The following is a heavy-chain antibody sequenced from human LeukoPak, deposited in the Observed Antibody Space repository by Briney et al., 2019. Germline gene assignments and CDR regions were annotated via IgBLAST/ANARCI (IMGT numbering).Heavy chain of an antibody. J-gene: IGHJ6*03. CDR1: GDSVSSNSAA. CDR2: TYYRSKWYN. D-gene: IGHD2-15*01. CDR3: ARGHCSGGSCYLGLPYYYYYMDV. V-gene: IGHV6-1*01. Sequence: SQTLSLTCAISGDSVSSNSAAWNWIRQSPSRGLEWLGRTYYRSKWYNDYAVSVKSRITINPDTSKNQFSLQLNSVTPEDTAAYYCARGHCSGGSCYLGLPYYYYYMDVWGKGTTVTISS.